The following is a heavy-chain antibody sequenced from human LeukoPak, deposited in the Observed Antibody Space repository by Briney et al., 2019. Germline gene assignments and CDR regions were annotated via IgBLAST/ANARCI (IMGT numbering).Heavy chain of an antibody. J-gene: IGHJ6*03. CDR1: GFTFGSYS. CDR2: ISSSSSYI. D-gene: IGHD6-6*01. V-gene: IGHV3-21*01. CDR3: ASLAARSFLYYYYMDV. Sequence: GGSLRLSCAASGFTFGSYSMNWVRQAPGKGLEWVSSISSSSSYIYYADSVKGRFTISRDNAKNSLYLQMNSLRAEDTAVYYCASLAARSFLYYYYMDVWGKGTTVTVSS.